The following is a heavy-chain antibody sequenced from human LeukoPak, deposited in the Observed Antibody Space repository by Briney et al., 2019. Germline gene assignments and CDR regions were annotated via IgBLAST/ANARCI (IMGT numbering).Heavy chain of an antibody. CDR2: IYTSGST. J-gene: IGHJ4*02. CDR3: AKAIWGLWFGEFLVYFDY. D-gene: IGHD3-10*01. V-gene: IGHV4-4*07. CDR1: GGSISSYY. Sequence: SETLSLTCTVSGGSISSYYWSWIRQPAGKGLEWIGRIYTSGSTNYNPSLKSRVTMSVDTSKNQFSLKLSSVTAADTAVYYCAKAIWGLWFGEFLVYFDYWGQGTLVTVSS.